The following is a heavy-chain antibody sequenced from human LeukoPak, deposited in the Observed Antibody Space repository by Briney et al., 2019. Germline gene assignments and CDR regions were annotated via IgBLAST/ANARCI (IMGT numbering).Heavy chain of an antibody. Sequence: GASVKVSCKASGYTFTGYYMHWVRQAPGQGLEWMGWINPNSGGTNYAQKFQGRVTMTRDTSISTAYMELSRLRFDDTAVYYCARRRITMVRGVRPGWFDPWGQGTLVTVSS. V-gene: IGHV1-2*02. CDR3: ARRRITMVRGVRPGWFDP. CDR1: GYTFTGYY. J-gene: IGHJ5*02. CDR2: INPNSGGT. D-gene: IGHD3-10*01.